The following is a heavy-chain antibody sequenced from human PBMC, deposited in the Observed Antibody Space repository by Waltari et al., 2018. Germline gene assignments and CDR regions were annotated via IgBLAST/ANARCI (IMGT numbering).Heavy chain of an antibody. CDR1: GASISSHY. J-gene: IGHJ4*02. CDR3: ARVGYYECSGYDYVFDC. V-gene: IGHV4-59*11. Sequence: VQLQESGSGLVQPSETLSLPCTVSGASISSHYWSWIRQHPGKGLEWIGYINYSGCTYYYPSRKSRVTISVETSKNHFSREHGSVMAADAAWYYCARVGYYECSGYDYVFDCWCRGTLVTVSS. D-gene: IGHD3-22*01. CDR2: INYSGCT.